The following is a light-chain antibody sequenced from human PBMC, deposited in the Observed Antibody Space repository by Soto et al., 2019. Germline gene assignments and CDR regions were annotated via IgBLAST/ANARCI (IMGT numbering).Light chain of an antibody. J-gene: IGKJ2*01. Sequence: ELVLTQSPATLSLSPGERATLSCRASQSVSGQTAWYQQKPGQAPSLVIYDTSNRATGIPARFSGSGSGTGFTLAISGLEPEDFAVYYCQQRSNWQYTFGLGTRLEIK. V-gene: IGKV3-11*01. CDR1: QSVSGQ. CDR3: QQRSNWQYT. CDR2: DTS.